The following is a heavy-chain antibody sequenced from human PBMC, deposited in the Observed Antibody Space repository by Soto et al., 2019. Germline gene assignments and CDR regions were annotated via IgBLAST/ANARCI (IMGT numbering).Heavy chain of an antibody. CDR2: VSHSGNT. CDR1: GGSFTGHF. J-gene: IGHJ4*02. V-gene: IGHV4-34*01. CDR3: ARASYYYGSGSYCFDY. D-gene: IGHD3-10*01. Sequence: SETLYLTCTVSGGSFTGHFWSWVRQPPGKGLEWIGEVSHSGNTKYYPSLRSRVTISVDTSKNQFSLKLSSVTAADTAVYYCARASYYYGSGSYCFDYWGQGTLVTVSS.